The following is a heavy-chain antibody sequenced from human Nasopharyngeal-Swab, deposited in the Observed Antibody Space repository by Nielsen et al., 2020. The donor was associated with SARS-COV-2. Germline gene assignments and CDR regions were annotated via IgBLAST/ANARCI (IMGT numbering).Heavy chain of an antibody. V-gene: IGHV1-69*13. J-gene: IGHJ6*02. CDR2: IIPIFGTA. CDR1: GYTFTSYA. D-gene: IGHD2-2*01. CDR3: ARPAVVVPAAGYYYYGMDV. Sequence: SVKVSCKASGYTFTSYAISWVRQAPGQGLEWMGGIIPIFGTANYAQKFQGRVTITADESTSTAYMELSSLRSEDTAVYYCARPAVVVPAAGYYYYGMDVWGQGTTVTVSS.